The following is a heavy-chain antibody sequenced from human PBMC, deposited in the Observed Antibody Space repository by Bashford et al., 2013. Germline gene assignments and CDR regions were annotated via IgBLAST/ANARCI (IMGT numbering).Heavy chain of an antibody. J-gene: IGHJ3*02. CDR2: FYYSGTT. CDR3: ARANYYDSSGYYPSDAFDI. V-gene: IGHV4-31*03. Sequence: SETLSLTCTVSGVSISSDYSYWSWIRQHPGKDLEWIGYFYYSGTTYYSPSLKSRVTISVDTSTNQFSLKLSSVTAADTAVYYCARANYYDSSGYYPSDAFDIWGQGTMVTVSS. D-gene: IGHD3-22*01. CDR1: GVSISSDYSY.